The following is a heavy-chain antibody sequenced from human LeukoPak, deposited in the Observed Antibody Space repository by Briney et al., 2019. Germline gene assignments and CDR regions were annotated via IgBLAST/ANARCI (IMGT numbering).Heavy chain of an antibody. D-gene: IGHD3-3*01. CDR3: ARDYDFWSGHQGFDP. V-gene: IGHV3-11*01. J-gene: IGHJ5*02. CDR2: ISSSGSTI. Sequence: PGGSLRLSCAASGFTFSDFYMSWIRQAPGKGLEWVSYISSSGSTIYYADSVKGRFTISRDNAKNSLYLQMNSLRAEDTAVYYCARDYDFWSGHQGFDPWGQGTLVTVSS. CDR1: GFTFSDFY.